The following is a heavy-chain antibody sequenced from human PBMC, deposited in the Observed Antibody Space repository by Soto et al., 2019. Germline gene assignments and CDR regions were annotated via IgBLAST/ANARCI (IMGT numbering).Heavy chain of an antibody. J-gene: IGHJ6*02. CDR1: GGSVSSGSYY. Sequence: KSSETLSLTCTVSGGSVSSGSYYWSWIRQPPGKGLEWIGYIYYSGSTNYNPSLKSRVTISVDTSKNQFSLKLSSVTAADTAVYYCARDPGPPIKFGNYYYGMDVWGQGTTVTVSS. V-gene: IGHV4-61*01. D-gene: IGHD3-16*01. CDR3: ARDPGPPIKFGNYYYGMDV. CDR2: IYYSGST.